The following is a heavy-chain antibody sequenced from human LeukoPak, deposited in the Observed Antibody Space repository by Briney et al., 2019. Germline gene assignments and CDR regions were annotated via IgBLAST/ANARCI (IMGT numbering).Heavy chain of an antibody. CDR2: ISYDGSDK. J-gene: IGHJ4*02. Sequence: PGGSLRLSCAASGFTFSSYAIHWVRQAPGKGLEWVAVISYDGSDKYYADSVKGRFTISRDNSKNTLYLQMNSLRAEDTAVYYCAKATVPYSSETFDYWGQGTLVTVSS. D-gene: IGHD6-19*01. CDR3: AKATVPYSSETFDY. V-gene: IGHV3-30*18. CDR1: GFTFSSYA.